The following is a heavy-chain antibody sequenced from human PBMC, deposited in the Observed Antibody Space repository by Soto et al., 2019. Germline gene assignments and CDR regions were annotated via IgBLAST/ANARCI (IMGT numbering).Heavy chain of an antibody. CDR1: GGTFSSYA. J-gene: IGHJ4*02. D-gene: IGHD5-18*01. CDR3: ARGRGQLWAPFDY. V-gene: IGHV1-69*13. Sequence: GASVKVSFKASGGTFSSYAISWVRQAPGQGLEWMGGIIPIFGTANYAQKFQGRVTITADESTSTAYMELSSLRSEDTAVYYCARGRGQLWAPFDYWGQGTLVTVSS. CDR2: IIPIFGTA.